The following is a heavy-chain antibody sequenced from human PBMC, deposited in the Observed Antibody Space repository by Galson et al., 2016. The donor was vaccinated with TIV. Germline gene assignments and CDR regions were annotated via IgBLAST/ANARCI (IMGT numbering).Heavy chain of an antibody. CDR1: GGTFSRSA. V-gene: IGHV1-46*01. Sequence: SVKVSCKVSGGTFSRSAITWVRQAPGQGLEWMGIINTKGAYSTYAQKFQGRVTMTRDTSTSTVSMELRNLRSEDTAVYYCATERPGAEVDGWGDWGQGTLVIVSS. CDR3: ATERPGAEVDGWGD. J-gene: IGHJ4*02. CDR2: INTKGAYS. D-gene: IGHD3-10*01.